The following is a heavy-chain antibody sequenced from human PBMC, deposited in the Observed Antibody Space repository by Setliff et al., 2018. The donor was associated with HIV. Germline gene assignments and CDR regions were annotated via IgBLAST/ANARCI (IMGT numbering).Heavy chain of an antibody. V-gene: IGHV4-59*08. CDR1: GDFRNIQW. J-gene: IGHJ3*02. CDR2: IHHSGST. D-gene: IGHD4-17*01. Sequence: PSETLSLTCTVSGDFRNIQWWTWMRQSPGLGLQWIGSIHHSGSTYYNPSLKSRVSISADMSKNHFSLNLSSVTAADTAVYYCCRSMTTVLEDAFDIWGQGAMVTVSS. CDR3: CRSMTTVLEDAFDI.